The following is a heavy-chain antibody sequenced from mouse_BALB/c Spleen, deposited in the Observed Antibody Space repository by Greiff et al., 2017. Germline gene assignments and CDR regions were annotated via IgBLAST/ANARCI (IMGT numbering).Heavy chain of an antibody. J-gene: IGHJ4*01. CDR3: ARWLLYAMDY. CDR1: GYSITSDYA. V-gene: IGHV3-2*02. D-gene: IGHD2-3*01. Sequence: EVKVEESGPGLVKPSQSLSLTCTVTGYSITSDYAWNWIRQFPGNKLEWMGYISYSGSTSYNPSLKSRISITRDTSKNQFFLQLNSVTTEDTATYYCARWLLYAMDYWGQGTSVTVSS. CDR2: ISYSGST.